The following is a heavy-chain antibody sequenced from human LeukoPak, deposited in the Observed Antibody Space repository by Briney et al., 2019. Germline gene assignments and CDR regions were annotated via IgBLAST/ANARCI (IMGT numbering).Heavy chain of an antibody. V-gene: IGHV3-21*01. CDR1: GFTLTNAW. CDR3: ARGATDTTRWFDP. D-gene: IGHD1-7*01. CDR2: ISRTSEGI. J-gene: IGHJ5*02. Sequence: GGSLRLSCAASGFTLTNAWMSWVRQAPGKGLEWVSIISRTSEGIFYADSVKGRFTISRDNAKNSLYLQMNGLRAEDTAAYYCARGATDTTRWFDPWGQGTLVTVSS.